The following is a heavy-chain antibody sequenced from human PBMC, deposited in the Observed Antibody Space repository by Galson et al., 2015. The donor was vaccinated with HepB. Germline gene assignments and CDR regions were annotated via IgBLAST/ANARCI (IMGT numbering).Heavy chain of an antibody. CDR1: GYTFTGYY. CDR3: ARDGGTGDEYWYYYMDV. V-gene: IGHV1-2*02. J-gene: IGHJ6*03. CDR2: INPNSGGT. Sequence: SVKVSCKASGYTFTGYYMHWVRQAPGQGLEWMGWINPNSGGTNYAQKFQGRVTMTRDTSISTAYMELSRLRSDDTAVYYCARDGGTGDEYWYYYMDVWGKGTTVTVSS. D-gene: IGHD7-27*01.